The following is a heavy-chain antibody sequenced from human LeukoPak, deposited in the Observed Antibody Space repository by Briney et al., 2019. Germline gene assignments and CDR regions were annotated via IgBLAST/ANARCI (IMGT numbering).Heavy chain of an antibody. CDR3: TIIPNVILFTHYFEY. D-gene: IGHD2-21*01. CDR1: GGVFTTYA. CDR2: IIPFLGTT. J-gene: IGHJ4*02. Sequence: GASVKVSCKASGGVFTTYAISWVRQAPGQGLEWMESIIPFLGTTNYAQKFQGRVTITADEPTRTAYMELTYVRSDDTAVYYCTIIPNVILFTHYFEYWGQGTLVTVSS. V-gene: IGHV1-69*11.